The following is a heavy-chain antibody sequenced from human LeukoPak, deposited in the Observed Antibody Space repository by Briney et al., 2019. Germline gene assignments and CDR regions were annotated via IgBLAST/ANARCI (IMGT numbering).Heavy chain of an antibody. V-gene: IGHV3-30-3*01. CDR3: ARDLREGSSDWFDP. J-gene: IGHJ5*02. CDR1: GFTFSSYA. Sequence: GGSLRLSCAASGFTFSSYAMHWVRQAPGKGLEWVAVISYDGSNKYYADSVKGRFTISRDNSKNTLYLQMNSLRAEDTAVYYCARDLREGSSDWFDPWGQGTLVTVSS. CDR2: ISYDGSNK.